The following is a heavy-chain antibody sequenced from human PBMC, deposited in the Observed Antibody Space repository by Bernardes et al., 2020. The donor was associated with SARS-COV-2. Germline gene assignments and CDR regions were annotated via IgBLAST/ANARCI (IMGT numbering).Heavy chain of an antibody. CDR1: GFTFRSYA. V-gene: IGHV3-23*01. Sequence: GSLRLSCAASGFTFRSYAMTWVRQAPGKGLEWVSTIKTGGDITYYADSVRGRFTISRDNSKNTVSLQMDSLRAEDTAVYYCAAGRRILAMVSIPNFDYWGQGTVVTVSS. CDR3: AAGRRILAMVSIPNFDY. D-gene: IGHD2-21*01. J-gene: IGHJ4*02. CDR2: IKTGGDIT.